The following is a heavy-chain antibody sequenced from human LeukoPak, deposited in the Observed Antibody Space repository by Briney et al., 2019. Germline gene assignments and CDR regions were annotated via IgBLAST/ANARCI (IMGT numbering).Heavy chain of an antibody. D-gene: IGHD2-2*01. Sequence: PSETLSLTCTVCLASISIYQWRWLRQPPGQGLEWLGYIYYSGSPNYNPSLKNRVTMSIDTSRNQFSLKVNSVTAADTAVYYCAKSNRYCDTASCYEAFDIWGQGTMVTVSS. V-gene: IGHV4-59*03. CDR3: AKSNRYCDTASCYEAFDI. CDR2: IYYSGSP. CDR1: LASISIYQ. J-gene: IGHJ3*02.